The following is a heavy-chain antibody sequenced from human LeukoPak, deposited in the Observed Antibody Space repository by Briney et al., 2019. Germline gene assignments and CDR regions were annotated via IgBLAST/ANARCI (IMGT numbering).Heavy chain of an antibody. CDR2: IYYNGNT. CDR3: ARSRGYSYRPLIDY. CDR1: GGSISSDNYY. Sequence: PSETLSLTCTVSGGSISSDNYYWSWIRQPPGKGLEWIGYIYYNGNTNYNPSLKSRVTISVDTSKNQFSLKVSSVTAADTAVYYCARSRGYSYRPLIDYWGQGTLVTVSS. D-gene: IGHD5-18*01. J-gene: IGHJ4*02. V-gene: IGHV4-61*01.